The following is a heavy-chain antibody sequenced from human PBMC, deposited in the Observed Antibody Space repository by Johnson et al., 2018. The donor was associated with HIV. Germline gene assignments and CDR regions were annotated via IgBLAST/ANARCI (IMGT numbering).Heavy chain of an antibody. CDR2: ISGRGGST. D-gene: IGHD3-3*01. Sequence: VQLVESGGGVERPGGSLRLSCAASGFTFSSYAMSWVRQAPGKGLERVSAISGRGGSTYYADSEKGRFTISRDNSKNTLFLPMNGLRPEDTAVYYCARGQGFWAFDIWGQGTMVTVSS. CDR1: GFTFSSYA. CDR3: ARGQGFWAFDI. J-gene: IGHJ3*02. V-gene: IGHV3-23*04.